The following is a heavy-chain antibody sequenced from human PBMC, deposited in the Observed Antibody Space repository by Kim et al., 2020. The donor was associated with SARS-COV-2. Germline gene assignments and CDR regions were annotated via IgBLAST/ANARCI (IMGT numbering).Heavy chain of an antibody. J-gene: IGHJ1*01. Sequence: DTYTVESVKGRFAISRENAENTLFLQMNSLRADDTAVYYCASQTPGRYNWNWGQGSLVIVSS. V-gene: IGHV3-7*03. CDR2: DT. D-gene: IGHD1-1*01. CDR3: ASQTPGRYNWN.